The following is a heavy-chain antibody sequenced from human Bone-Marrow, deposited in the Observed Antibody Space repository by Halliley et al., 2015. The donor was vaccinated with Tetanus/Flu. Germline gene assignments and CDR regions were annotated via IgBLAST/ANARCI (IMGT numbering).Heavy chain of an antibody. D-gene: IGHD3-16*02. Sequence: VQLVQSGAQVKKPGESLKISCMASGYSFTTYWIGWVRQVPGKGLELMGLIYPGDSDTRYSPSFQGQVIISADESVSTDYLQWSFLQASDSPINYCAALIAASHFPDYWGQRPLVSVSS. V-gene: IGHV5-51*01. CDR1: GYSFTTYW. J-gene: IGHJ4*02. CDR2: IYPGDSDT. CDR3: AALIAASHFPDY.